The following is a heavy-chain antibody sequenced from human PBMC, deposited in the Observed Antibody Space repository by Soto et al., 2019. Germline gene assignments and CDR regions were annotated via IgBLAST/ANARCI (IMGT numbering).Heavy chain of an antibody. CDR2: IYPGDSDT. V-gene: IGHV5-51*01. D-gene: IGHD3-3*01. CDR3: ARRSGNSGSGMDV. J-gene: IGHJ6*02. Sequence: RGESLKISCKGSGYRFTTYWIGWVRQMPGKGLEWMGIIYPGDSDTRYSPSFQGQVTISADKSISTAYLQWSSVKASDTAMYYCARRSGNSGSGMDVWGQGTTVTVSS. CDR1: GYRFTTYW.